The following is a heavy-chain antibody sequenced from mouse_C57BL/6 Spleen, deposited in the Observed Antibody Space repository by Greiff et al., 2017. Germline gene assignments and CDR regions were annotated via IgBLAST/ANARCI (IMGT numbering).Heavy chain of an antibody. J-gene: IGHJ2*01. CDR1: GYTFTSYW. Sequence: QVQLQQPGAELVRPGSSVKLSCKASGYTFTSYWMHWVKQRPIQGLEWIGNIDPSDSETHYNQKFKDKATLTVDKSSSTAYMQLSSLTSEDSAVYYCARAAYYEYDLLWDWGQGTTLTVSS. V-gene: IGHV1-52*01. CDR2: IDPSDSET. D-gene: IGHD2-4*01. CDR3: ARAAYYEYDLLWD.